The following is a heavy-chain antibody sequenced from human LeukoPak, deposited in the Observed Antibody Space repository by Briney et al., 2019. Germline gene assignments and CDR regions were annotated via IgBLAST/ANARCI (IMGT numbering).Heavy chain of an antibody. CDR2: IYYSGST. Sequence: PSETLSLTCTVSGGSISSSSYYWGWIRQPPGKGLEWIGSIYYSGSTYYNPSLKSRVTISVDTSKNQFSLKLSSVTAADTAVYYCARDGPDSSSWYFPDYWGQGTLVTVSS. CDR1: GGSISSSSYY. CDR3: ARDGPDSSSWYFPDY. J-gene: IGHJ4*02. D-gene: IGHD6-13*01. V-gene: IGHV4-39*07.